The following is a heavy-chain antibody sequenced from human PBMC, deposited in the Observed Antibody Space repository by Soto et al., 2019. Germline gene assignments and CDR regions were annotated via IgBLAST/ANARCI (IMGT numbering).Heavy chain of an antibody. CDR3: ARVTTLWEMATMNDAFDI. V-gene: IGHV3-30*03. J-gene: IGHJ3*02. Sequence: GRSLRLSCAASGFTFSSYGMHWVGQAPGKGLEWVAVISYDGRNKYYADAVKGRFTISRDNSKNTLYLQMSSLRSDDTAVYYCARVTTLWEMATMNDAFDIWGQGTMVTVSS. CDR1: GFTFSSYG. D-gene: IGHD5-12*01. CDR2: ISYDGRNK.